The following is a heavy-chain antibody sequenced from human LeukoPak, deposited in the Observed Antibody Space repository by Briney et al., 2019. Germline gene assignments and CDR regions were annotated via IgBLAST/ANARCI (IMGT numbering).Heavy chain of an antibody. D-gene: IGHD6-13*01. J-gene: IGHJ5*02. CDR3: ARDRSSSYTRDWFDP. V-gene: IGHV4-4*07. CDR2: IYNSESI. Sequence: SETLSLTCTVSGGSINGYYWSWIRQPAGKGLEWIGRIYNSESINYNPSLKSRVTMSIDTSKNQFSLKLKSVTAADAAVYYCARDRSSSYTRDWFDPWGQGALVTVSS. CDR1: GGSINGYY.